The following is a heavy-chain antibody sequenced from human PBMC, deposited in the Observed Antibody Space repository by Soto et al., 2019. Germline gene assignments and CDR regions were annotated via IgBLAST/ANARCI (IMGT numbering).Heavy chain of an antibody. D-gene: IGHD3-9*01. V-gene: IGHV4-39*01. CDR2: IYSSGST. Sequence: HLQLEESGPGLVKPSETLSLTCTVSGGSVSNNTYDWGWIRQPPGKGLEWIGRIYSSGSTTYPPSLKSRVTISVDTSKNEFSLKLTSVTAADTAVYYCWRTPDVLTGYSDAFYIWGQGTAVTVSS. CDR1: GGSVSNNTYD. J-gene: IGHJ3*02. CDR3: WRTPDVLTGYSDAFYI.